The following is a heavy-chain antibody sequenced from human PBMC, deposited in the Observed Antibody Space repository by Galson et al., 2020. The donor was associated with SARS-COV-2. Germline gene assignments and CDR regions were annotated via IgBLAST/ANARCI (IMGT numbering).Heavy chain of an antibody. D-gene: IGHD2-15*01. CDR1: GFTFSDYY. CDR3: ARIKGGTLI. Sequence: GESLKISCAASGFTFSDYYMSWIRQAPGKGLEWVSYISSSSSYTNYADSVKGRFTISRDNAKNSLYLQMNSLRAEDTAVYYCARIKGGTLIWGQGTMVTVSS. J-gene: IGHJ3*02. CDR2: ISSSSSYT. V-gene: IGHV3-11*06.